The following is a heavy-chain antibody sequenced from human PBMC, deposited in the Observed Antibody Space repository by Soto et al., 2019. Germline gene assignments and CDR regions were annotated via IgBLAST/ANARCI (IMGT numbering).Heavy chain of an antibody. Sequence: ASVKVSCKASGYTFTSYYMHWVRQAPGQGLEWMGIINPSGGSTSYAQKFQGRVAMTRDTSTSTVYMELSSLRSEDTAVYYCARVPTGGGYDVWGQGTMVTVSS. CDR2: INPSGGST. V-gene: IGHV1-46*03. J-gene: IGHJ3*01. CDR3: ARVPTGGGYDV. D-gene: IGHD3-22*01. CDR1: GYTFTSYY.